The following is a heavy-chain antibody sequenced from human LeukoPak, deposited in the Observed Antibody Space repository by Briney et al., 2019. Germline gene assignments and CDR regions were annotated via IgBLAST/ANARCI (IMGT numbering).Heavy chain of an antibody. Sequence: ASVKVSCKASGYTFTAYAMHWVRQAPGQRLEWMGWINAGNGNTKYSQKFQGRFTITRDTSASTAYMELSSLRSEDTAVYYCARQGGGPGELIPGYSSSWYWGDPWGQGTLVTVSS. J-gene: IGHJ5*02. D-gene: IGHD6-13*01. V-gene: IGHV1-3*01. CDR2: INAGNGNT. CDR3: ARQGGGPGELIPGYSSSWYWGDP. CDR1: GYTFTAYA.